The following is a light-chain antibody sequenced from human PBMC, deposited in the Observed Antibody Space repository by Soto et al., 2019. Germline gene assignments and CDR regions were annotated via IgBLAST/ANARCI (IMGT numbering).Light chain of an antibody. J-gene: IGLJ3*02. CDR2: GNN. CDR1: RSNIGAGYD. V-gene: IGLV1-40*01. CDR3: HSYDNALSGSEV. Sequence: QSVLTQPPSVSGATGQRVTIPCTGSRSNIGAGYDVHWYQQLPGTAPKVVVYGNNNRPSGVPDRFSASKSGSSASLAITGLQAEDEADYYCHSYDNALSGSEVFGGGTKLTVL.